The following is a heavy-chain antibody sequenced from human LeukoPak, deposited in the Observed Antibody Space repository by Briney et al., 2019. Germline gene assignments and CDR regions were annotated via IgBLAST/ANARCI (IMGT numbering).Heavy chain of an antibody. CDR2: ISSSSSYI. J-gene: IGHJ6*02. D-gene: IGHD2-2*01. CDR1: GFTFSSYS. CDR3: AREEPVVGDGMDV. Sequence: GGSLRLSCAASGFTFSSYSMNWVRQAPGKGLEWVSSISSSSSYIYYADSVKGRFTISRDNAKNSLYLQMNSLRAEDTAVYYCAREEPVVGDGMDVWGQGTTVTVSS. V-gene: IGHV3-21*01.